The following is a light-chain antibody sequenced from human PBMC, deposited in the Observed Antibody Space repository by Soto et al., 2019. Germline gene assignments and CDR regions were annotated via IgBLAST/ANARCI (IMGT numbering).Light chain of an antibody. V-gene: IGLV2-14*01. CDR1: SSDVGGYNY. CDR2: EVN. Sequence: QSALTQPASLSGSPGQSITISCTGTSSDVGGYNYVSWYQQHPGKAPKLMIYEVNNRPSGVSNRFSGSKSGNTASLTISGLQTEDEADYYCSSYTSSSTLEGVVFGGGTKVTVL. J-gene: IGLJ2*01. CDR3: SSYTSSSTLEGVV.